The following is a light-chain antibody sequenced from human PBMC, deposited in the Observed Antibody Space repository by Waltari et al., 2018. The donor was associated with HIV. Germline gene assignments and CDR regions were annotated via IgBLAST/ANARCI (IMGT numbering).Light chain of an antibody. CDR2: RDD. CDR1: SSNIGSDY. CDR3: ATWDDSLSGVV. V-gene: IGLV1-47*01. J-gene: IGLJ2*01. Sequence: QSVLTQPPSASATPGQRVTISCSGGSSNIGSDYVCWFQQLPGMAPRLLINRDDQRPSGVPDRFSGSKSGTSASLAISGLRPEDEANYYCATWDDSLSGVVFGGGTKVTV.